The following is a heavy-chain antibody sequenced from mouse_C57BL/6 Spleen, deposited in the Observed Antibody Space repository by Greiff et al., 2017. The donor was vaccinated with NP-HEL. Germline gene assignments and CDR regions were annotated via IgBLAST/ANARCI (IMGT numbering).Heavy chain of an antibody. Sequence: VKLVESGPGLVAPSQSLSITCTVSGFSLTSYAISWVRQPPGKGLEWLGVIWTGGGTNYNSALKSRLSISTDNSKSQVFLKMNSLQTDDTARYYCAGQQSDYYGSSSAWFAYWGQGTLVTVSA. D-gene: IGHD1-1*01. J-gene: IGHJ3*01. V-gene: IGHV2-9-1*01. CDR3: AGQQSDYYGSSSAWFAY. CDR2: IWTGGGT. CDR1: GFSLTSYA.